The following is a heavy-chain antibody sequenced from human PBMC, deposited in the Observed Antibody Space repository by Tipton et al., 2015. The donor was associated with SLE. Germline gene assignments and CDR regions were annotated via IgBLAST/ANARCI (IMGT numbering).Heavy chain of an antibody. D-gene: IGHD2-15*01. V-gene: IGHV4-34*01. CDR3: ARGTDIVVVNY. CDR2: INHSGST. CDR1: GGSFSGYY. J-gene: IGHJ4*02. Sequence: GLVKPSETLSLTCAVYGGSFSGYYRSWIRQPPGKGLEWIGEINHSGSTNYNPSLKSRVTISVDTSKNQFSLKLSSVTAADTAVYYCARGTDIVVVNYWSQGTLVTVSS.